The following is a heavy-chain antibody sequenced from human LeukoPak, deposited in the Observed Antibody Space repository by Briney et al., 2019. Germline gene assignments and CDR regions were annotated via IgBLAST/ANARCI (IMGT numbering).Heavy chain of an antibody. V-gene: IGHV4-59*08. D-gene: IGHD4-17*01. CDR1: GGSISSYY. Sequence: SETLSLTCTVSGGSISSYYWSWIRQPPGKGLEWIGYIYYSGSTNYNPSLKSRVTISVDTSKNQFSLKLSSVTAADTAVYYCARHYKVRGLRWLGGENYFDYWGQGTLVTVSS. CDR2: IYYSGST. CDR3: ARHYKVRGLRWLGGENYFDY. J-gene: IGHJ4*02.